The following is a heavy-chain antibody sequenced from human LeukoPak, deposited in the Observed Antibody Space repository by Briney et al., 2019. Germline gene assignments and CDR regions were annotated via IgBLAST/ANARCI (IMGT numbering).Heavy chain of an antibody. CDR1: GGTFSSYA. CDR3: ALYDSSGYCYDY. CDR2: IIPIFGTA. V-gene: IGHV1-69*13. J-gene: IGHJ4*02. D-gene: IGHD3-22*01. Sequence: ASVKVSCKASGGTFSSYAISWVRQAPGQGLEWMGGIIPIFGTADYAQKFQGRVTITADESTSTAYMELSSLRSEDTAVYYCALYDSSGYCYDYWGQGTLVTVSS.